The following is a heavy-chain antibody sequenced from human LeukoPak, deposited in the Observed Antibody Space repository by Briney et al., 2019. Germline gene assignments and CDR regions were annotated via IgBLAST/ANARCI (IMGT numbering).Heavy chain of an antibody. CDR1: GDSISSYY. V-gene: IGHV4-4*07. D-gene: IGHD3-22*01. CDR2: IYSSGGT. Sequence: SETLSLTCTVSGDSISSYYWTWVRQPAGKGLEWIGRIYSSGGTEYNPSLKSRVTMSVDTSKNQFSLNLTSVTAADTAFYYCAREDSSGYYSWFHPWGQGTLVTVSS. CDR3: AREDSSGYYSWFHP. J-gene: IGHJ5*02.